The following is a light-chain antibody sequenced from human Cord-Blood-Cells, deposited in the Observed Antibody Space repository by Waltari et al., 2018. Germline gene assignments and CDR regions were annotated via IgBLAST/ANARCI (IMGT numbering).Light chain of an antibody. Sequence: QSALTQPRSVSGSPGQSVTISCTGTSSDVGGYHDVSWYQQHPGKAPKLMIYDVSKRPSGVPDRFSGSKSGNTASLSISGLQAEDEADYYCFSYAGSSHVVFGGGSKLTVL. J-gene: IGLJ2*01. CDR1: SSDVGGYHD. V-gene: IGLV2-11*01. CDR3: FSYAGSSHVV. CDR2: DVS.